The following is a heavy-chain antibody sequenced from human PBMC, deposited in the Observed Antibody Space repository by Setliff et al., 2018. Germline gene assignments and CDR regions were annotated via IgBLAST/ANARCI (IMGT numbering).Heavy chain of an antibody. J-gene: IGHJ2*01. CDR1: DFSVSSVYY. CDR3: ARTSTGRYFDL. CDR2: VYYSGST. D-gene: IGHD2-2*01. Sequence: PSETLSLTCAVSDFSVSSVYYWGWIRQPPGKGLEWIANVYYSGSTYYNPSLESRVTMSVDTSKSQFSLNLYSVTAADTAVYYCARTSTGRYFDLWGRGTLVTAPQ. V-gene: IGHV4-38-2*01.